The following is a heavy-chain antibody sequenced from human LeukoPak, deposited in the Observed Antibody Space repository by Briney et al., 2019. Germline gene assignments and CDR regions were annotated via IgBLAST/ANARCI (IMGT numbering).Heavy chain of an antibody. CDR2: IYHSGST. J-gene: IGHJ4*02. V-gene: IGHV4-4*02. CDR3: ARAGSYNLDY. Sequence: PSETLSLTCAVSGGSISSSNWWSWVRQPPGKGLEWIGEIYHSGSTNYNPSLRSRVIMSVDKSKNQFSLNLTSVTAADTAVYYCARAGSYNLDYWGQGTLATVSS. CDR1: GGSISSSNW. D-gene: IGHD1-26*01.